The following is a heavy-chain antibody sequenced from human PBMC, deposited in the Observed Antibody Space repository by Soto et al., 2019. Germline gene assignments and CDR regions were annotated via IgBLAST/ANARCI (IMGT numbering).Heavy chain of an antibody. J-gene: IGHJ6*02. CDR1: GGSISSYY. Sequence: KPSETLSLTCTVSGGSISSYYWSWIRQPPGKGLEWIGYIYYSGSTNYNPSLKSRVTISVDTSKNQFSLKLSSVTAADTAVYYCARERSYSSSWLYYYYGMDVWGQGTTVTVSS. V-gene: IGHV4-59*01. CDR3: ARERSYSSSWLYYYYGMDV. CDR2: IYYSGST. D-gene: IGHD6-13*01.